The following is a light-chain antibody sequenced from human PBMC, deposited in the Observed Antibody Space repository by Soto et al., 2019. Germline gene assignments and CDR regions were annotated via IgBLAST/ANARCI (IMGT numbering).Light chain of an antibody. CDR2: GAS. CDR1: QSVSNN. J-gene: IGKJ1*01. V-gene: IGKV3-15*01. CDR3: QQYNNWPRT. Sequence: EIVMTQSPATLSVSPGERATLSCRASQSVSNNLAWYQQKPGQAPRLLIYGASTRATGIPARFSGSGSGREFSLKISSLQSEDFEVYYCQQYNNWPRTFGQGTKVEIK.